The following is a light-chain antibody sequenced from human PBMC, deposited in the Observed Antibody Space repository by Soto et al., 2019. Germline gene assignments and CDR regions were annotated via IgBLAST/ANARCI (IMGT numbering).Light chain of an antibody. Sequence: EIVLTQSPGTLSLSPGERATLSCRASQSVSRRLAWYQQRPGQSPRLLISGASMRASGVPVRFIGSGSGTDFTLTITRLEPEDFAVYFCQQYGGSPRTFGQGTRLEIK. CDR3: QQYGGSPRT. CDR2: GAS. CDR1: QSVSRR. V-gene: IGKV3-20*01. J-gene: IGKJ5*01.